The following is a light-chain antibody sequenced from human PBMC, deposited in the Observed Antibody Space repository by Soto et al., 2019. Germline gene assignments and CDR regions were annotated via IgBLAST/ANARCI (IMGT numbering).Light chain of an antibody. CDR1: SSNIGNNY. V-gene: IGLV1-51*01. J-gene: IGLJ1*01. Sequence: QSVLTQPPSVSAAPGQKVTISCSGSSSNIGNNYVSWYQQLPGTAPKLLIYDNNKRPSGIPDRFSGSKSGTSATLGITGLQTGDEADYYCGTWDSRLSAGAFGTGTKVNVL. CDR3: GTWDSRLSAGA. CDR2: DNN.